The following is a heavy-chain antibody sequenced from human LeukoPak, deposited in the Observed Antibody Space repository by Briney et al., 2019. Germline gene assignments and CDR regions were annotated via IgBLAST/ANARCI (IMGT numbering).Heavy chain of an antibody. Sequence: ASVKVSCKASGYTFTGYYMHWVRQAPGQGLEWMGWINPNSGGTNYAQKLQGRVTMTTDTSTSTAYMGLRSRRSDDTAVYYCARGGMVRGVEYMDVWGKGTTVTVSS. V-gene: IGHV1-2*02. CDR1: GYTFTGYY. CDR3: ARGGMVRGVEYMDV. J-gene: IGHJ6*03. D-gene: IGHD3-10*01. CDR2: INPNSGGT.